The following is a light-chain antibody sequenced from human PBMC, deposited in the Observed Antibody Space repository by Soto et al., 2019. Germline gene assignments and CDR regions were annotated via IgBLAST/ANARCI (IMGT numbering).Light chain of an antibody. CDR3: QQYGSSRT. Sequence: EIVLTQSPGTLSFSPGERATLSCRASQSVSSTYLAWYQQKPGQAPRLLIYGASSRATGIPDRFSGSGSGTDFTLTISRLEPEDFAVYYCQQYGSSRTFGQGTKVEI. CDR1: QSVSSTY. V-gene: IGKV3-20*01. CDR2: GAS. J-gene: IGKJ1*01.